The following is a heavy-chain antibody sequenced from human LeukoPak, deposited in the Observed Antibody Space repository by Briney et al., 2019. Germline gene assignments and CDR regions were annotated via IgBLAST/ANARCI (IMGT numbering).Heavy chain of an antibody. J-gene: IGHJ6*02. CDR2: ISSSSSYI. CDR1: GFTFSSYS. D-gene: IGHD3-3*01. V-gene: IGHV3-21*01. Sequence: GGSLRLSCAASGFTFSSYSMNWVRQAPGKGLEWVSSISSSSSYIYYADSVKGRFTISRDNAKNSLYLQMNSLRAEDTAVYYCASLPTIFGVADNYGMDVWGQGTTVTVSS. CDR3: ASLPTIFGVADNYGMDV.